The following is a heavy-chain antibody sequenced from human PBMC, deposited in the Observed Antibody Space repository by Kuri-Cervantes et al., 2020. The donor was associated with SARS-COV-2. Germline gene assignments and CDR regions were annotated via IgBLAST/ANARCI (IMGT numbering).Heavy chain of an antibody. CDR2: INPNSGGT. V-gene: IGHV1-2*06. CDR3: ATVGDYYDSSVYFEY. J-gene: IGHJ4*02. D-gene: IGHD3-22*01. CDR1: GYTFSAYY. Sequence: ASVKVSCKASGYTFSAYYMHWVRQAPGQGLEWMGRINPNSGGTNYAQNFQGRVTMTRDTSISTAYMELSSLRSDDTAFYYCATVGDYYDSSVYFEYWGQGTLVTVSS.